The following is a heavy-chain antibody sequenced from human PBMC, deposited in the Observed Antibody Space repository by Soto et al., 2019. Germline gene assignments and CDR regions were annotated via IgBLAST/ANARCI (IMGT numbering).Heavy chain of an antibody. D-gene: IGHD3-10*01. V-gene: IGHV2-5*02. CDR3: AQGRAELASFDY. J-gene: IGHJ4*02. CDR1: GFSLSTDEVS. CDR2: IYWDDDK. Sequence: QITLRASGPTLVKPTQTLTLTCTFSGFSLSTDEVSVSWIRQPPGKAPEWRALIYWDDDKRYSPSLKKRVTLTKDTAKNQVVLTLTNMDPVDTATYYCAQGRAELASFDYWVQGSLVTGSS.